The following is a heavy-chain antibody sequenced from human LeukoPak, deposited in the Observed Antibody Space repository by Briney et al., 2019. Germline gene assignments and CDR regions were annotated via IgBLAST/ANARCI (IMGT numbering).Heavy chain of an antibody. V-gene: IGHV1-69*04. D-gene: IGHD3-22*01. CDR2: IIPIFGIA. J-gene: IGHJ3*02. CDR3: ARADSSGYYQRRDAFDI. Sequence: SVKVSCKASGGTFSSYAISWVRQAPGQALEWMGRIIPIFGIANYAQKFQGRVTITADKSTSTAYMELSSLRSEDTAVYYCARADSSGYYQRRDAFDIWGQGTMVTVSS. CDR1: GGTFSSYA.